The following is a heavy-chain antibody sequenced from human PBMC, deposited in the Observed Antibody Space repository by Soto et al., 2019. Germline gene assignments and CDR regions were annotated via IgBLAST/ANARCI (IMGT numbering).Heavy chain of an antibody. V-gene: IGHV1-69*01. D-gene: IGHD4-17*01. Sequence: QVQLVQSGTEVKKPGSSVKVSCKASGGTFSTLAVSWVRQAPGQGLEWMGGIIPIFGRPVYAPKFQGRVIITADESTSIVYMELSSLSSEDTAVYYCARAPYEDYAVPEPNYFDSWGQGTLVTVSS. J-gene: IGHJ4*02. CDR2: IIPIFGRP. CDR1: GGTFSTLA. CDR3: ARAPYEDYAVPEPNYFDS.